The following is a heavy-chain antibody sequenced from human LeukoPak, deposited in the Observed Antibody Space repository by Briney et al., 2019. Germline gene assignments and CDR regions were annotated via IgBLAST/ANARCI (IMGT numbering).Heavy chain of an antibody. V-gene: IGHV1-69*04. CDR2: IIPIIGTP. CDR1: GGTFGSNV. J-gene: IGHJ4*02. D-gene: IGHD6-13*01. CDR3: ARAGGSSWFVSLYY. Sequence: SVKVSCKASGGTFGSNVISWVRQAPGQGLEWMGRIIPIIGTPDYAQKFQGRVTITADKSTNTAYMELTSLKSDDTAVYYCARAGGSSWFVSLYYWGQGTLVTVSS.